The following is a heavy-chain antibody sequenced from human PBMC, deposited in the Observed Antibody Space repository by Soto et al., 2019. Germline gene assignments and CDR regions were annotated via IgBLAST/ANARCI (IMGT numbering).Heavy chain of an antibody. Sequence: GGSLRLSCAASGFAFSNFWMSWVRLVPGKGLRWVAIIQQDGSEKYYVDSVQGRFTISRDNTRNSLYLQMNSLRAEDTAVYYCAKVRRWEDFFDYWGQGALVTVSS. CDR2: IQQDGSEK. V-gene: IGHV3-7*02. CDR1: GFAFSNFW. D-gene: IGHD1-26*01. CDR3: AKVRRWEDFFDY. J-gene: IGHJ4*02.